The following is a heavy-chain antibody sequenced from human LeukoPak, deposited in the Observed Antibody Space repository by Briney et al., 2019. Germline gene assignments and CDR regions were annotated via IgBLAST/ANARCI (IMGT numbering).Heavy chain of an antibody. Sequence: SETLSLTCTVSGGSISSYYWSWIRQPPGKGLEWIGYIYYSGSTNYNPSLKSRVTISVDTSKNQFSLKLSSVTAAVTAVYYCARLEYSGYEEDAFDIWGQGTMVTVSS. CDR3: ARLEYSGYEEDAFDI. V-gene: IGHV4-59*08. CDR2: IYYSGST. D-gene: IGHD5-12*01. CDR1: GGSISSYY. J-gene: IGHJ3*02.